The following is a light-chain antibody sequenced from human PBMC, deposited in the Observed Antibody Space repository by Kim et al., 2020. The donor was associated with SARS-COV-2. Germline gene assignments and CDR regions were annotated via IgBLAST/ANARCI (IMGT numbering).Light chain of an antibody. V-gene: IGKV2-30*02. CDR1: QSLVHSDGNTY. J-gene: IGKJ1*01. Sequence: DVVMTQSPLSLPVTLGQPASISCRSSQSLVHSDGNTYLNWFQQRPGQSPRRLIYKVSNRDSGVPDRFSGSGSGTDFTLKISRVEAEDVGVYYCFQGTYWPPAFGQGTKVDIK. CDR3: FQGTYWPPA. CDR2: KVS.